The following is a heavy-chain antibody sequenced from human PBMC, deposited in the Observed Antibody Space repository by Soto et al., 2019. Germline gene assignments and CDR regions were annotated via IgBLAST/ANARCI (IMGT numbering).Heavy chain of an antibody. J-gene: IGHJ6*02. Sequence: PSETLSLTCAVSGGSISSGGYSWSWIRLPPGKGLEWIGYISNSGYTSYNPSLKSRVIISVDTSKNQFSLSLTSVTAADTAVYYCATQGFGILHGLVDVWGQGTTVTVSS. V-gene: IGHV4-61*08. D-gene: IGHD3-10*01. CDR2: ISNSGYT. CDR1: GGSISSGGYS. CDR3: ATQGFGILHGLVDV.